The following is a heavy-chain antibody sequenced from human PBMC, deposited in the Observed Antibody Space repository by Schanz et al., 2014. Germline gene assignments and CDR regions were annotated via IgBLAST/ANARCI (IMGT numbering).Heavy chain of an antibody. CDR1: GYTFTSSG. CDR3: ATIGVNDYWRFGLDL. CDR2: INGYNAHT. Sequence: QVQLVQSGSEVKKPGASVKVSCKASGYTFTSSGFSWVRQAPGQGLEWMGWINGYNAHTNYAQKFLGRVTITADKSTTTAYMELKSLRSADTAVYYCATIGVNDYWRFGLDLWGQGTTVTVSS. V-gene: IGHV1-18*01. J-gene: IGHJ6*02. D-gene: IGHD3-16*01.